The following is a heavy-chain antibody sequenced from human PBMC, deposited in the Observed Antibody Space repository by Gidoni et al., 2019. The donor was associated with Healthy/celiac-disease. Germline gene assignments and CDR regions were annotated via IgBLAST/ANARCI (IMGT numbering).Heavy chain of an antibody. V-gene: IGHV4-39*01. Sequence: QLQLQESGPGLVKPSETLSLTCTVSGGSISSSSYSWGWLRQPPGKGLEWIGRIYYSGSTYYNPSLKSRVTISVDTSKNQFSLKLSSVTAADTAVYYCARLGPRIAVAAWGQGTLVTVSS. CDR1: GGSISSSSYS. CDR3: ARLGPRIAVAA. D-gene: IGHD6-19*01. J-gene: IGHJ4*02. CDR2: IYYSGST.